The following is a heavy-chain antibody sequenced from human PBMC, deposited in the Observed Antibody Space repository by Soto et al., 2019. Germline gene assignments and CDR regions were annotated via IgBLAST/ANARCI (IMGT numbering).Heavy chain of an antibody. Sequence: VQLVESGGGVVQPGRSLRLSCAASGFTFSSYGMHWVRQAPGKGLEWVAVIWYDGSNKYYADSVKGRFTISRDNSKNTLYLQMNSLRAEDTSVYYCARAKFTMVRGVIDYYGMDVWGQGTTVTVSS. V-gene: IGHV3-33*01. D-gene: IGHD3-10*01. CDR3: ARAKFTMVRGVIDYYGMDV. J-gene: IGHJ6*02. CDR2: IWYDGSNK. CDR1: GFTFSSYG.